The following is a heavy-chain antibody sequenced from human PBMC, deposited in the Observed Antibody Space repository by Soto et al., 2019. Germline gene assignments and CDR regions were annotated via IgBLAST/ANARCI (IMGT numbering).Heavy chain of an antibody. D-gene: IGHD3-3*01. V-gene: IGHV3-15*01. J-gene: IGHJ4*02. CDR3: TTGTIFGVVPPPPDY. CDR2: IKSKTDGGTT. Sequence: LRLSCAASGFTFSNAWMSWVRQAPGKGLEWVGRIKSKTDGGTTDYAAPVKGRFTISRDDSKNTLYLQMNSLKTEDTAVYYCTTGTIFGVVPPPPDYWGQGTLVTVSS. CDR1: GFTFSNAW.